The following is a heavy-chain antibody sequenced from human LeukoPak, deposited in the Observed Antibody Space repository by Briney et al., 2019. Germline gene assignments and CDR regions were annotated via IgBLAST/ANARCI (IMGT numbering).Heavy chain of an antibody. CDR1: GYTFTGYY. J-gene: IGHJ4*02. V-gene: IGHV1-2*02. CDR3: ARDGGAYCGGDCYFADDY. CDR2: INPNSGGT. D-gene: IGHD2-21*02. Sequence: ASVKVSCKASGYTFTGYYMHWVRQATGQGLEWMGWINPNSGGTDYAQKFQGRVTMTRDTSISTAYMELSRLRSDDTAVYYCARDGGAYCGGDCYFADDYWGQGTLVTVSS.